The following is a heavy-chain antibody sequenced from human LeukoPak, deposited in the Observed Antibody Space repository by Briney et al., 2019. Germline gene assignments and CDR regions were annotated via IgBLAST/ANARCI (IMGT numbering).Heavy chain of an antibody. CDR1: GYTFTSYG. Sequence: ASVKVSCKASGYTFTSYGISWVRQAPGQGLEWMGWISAYNGNTSYAQKLQGRVTMTTDTSTSTAYMELRSLRSDDTAVYYCARGYCSSTSCYSFDYWGQGTLVTVSS. CDR2: ISAYNGNT. D-gene: IGHD2-2*01. V-gene: IGHV1-18*01. CDR3: ARGYCSSTSCYSFDY. J-gene: IGHJ4*02.